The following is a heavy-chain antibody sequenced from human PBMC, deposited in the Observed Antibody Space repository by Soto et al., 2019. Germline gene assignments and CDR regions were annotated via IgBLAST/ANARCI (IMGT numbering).Heavy chain of an antibody. V-gene: IGHV4-34*01. Sequence: QVQLQQWGAGLLKTSETLSLTCAVYGGSFSGYYWSWIRQPPEKGLEWIGEINHSGSTNYNPSLKSRVTISVDTSKNQFSLKLSSVTAADTAVYYCARAGWSWNWFDPWGQGTLVTVSS. D-gene: IGHD3-10*01. CDR1: GGSFSGYY. CDR3: ARAGWSWNWFDP. CDR2: INHSGST. J-gene: IGHJ5*02.